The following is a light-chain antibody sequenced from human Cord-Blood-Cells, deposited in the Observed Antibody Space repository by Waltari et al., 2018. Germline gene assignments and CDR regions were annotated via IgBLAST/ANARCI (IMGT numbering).Light chain of an antibody. Sequence: QSVLTQPPSASGTPGQRVTIPCSVSSSQIGRNYVYWYQPRHGTAPKLLTYMHNPRPSGVPDRFSGSKSGTSASLAIRGLRSEDEADYYCAAWDDSLSGVVFGGGTKLTVL. CDR3: AAWDDSLSGVV. V-gene: IGLV1-47*01. CDR2: MHN. J-gene: IGLJ2*01. CDR1: SSQIGRNY.